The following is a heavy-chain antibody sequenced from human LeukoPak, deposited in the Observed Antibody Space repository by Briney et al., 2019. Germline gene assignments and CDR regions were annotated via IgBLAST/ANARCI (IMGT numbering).Heavy chain of an antibody. Sequence: GGSLRLSCAASGFTFSSYAMSWVRQAPGKGLEWVSAISGSGGSTYYADSVKGRFTISRDNSKNTLYLQMNSLRAEDTAVYYCAKDLDYYGSGVGWFDPWGQGTLVTVSS. J-gene: IGHJ5*02. D-gene: IGHD3-10*01. CDR2: ISGSGGST. CDR3: AKDLDYYGSGVGWFDP. CDR1: GFTFSSYA. V-gene: IGHV3-23*01.